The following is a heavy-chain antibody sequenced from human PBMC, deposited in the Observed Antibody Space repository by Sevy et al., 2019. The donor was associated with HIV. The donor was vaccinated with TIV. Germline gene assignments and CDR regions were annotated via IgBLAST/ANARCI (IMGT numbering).Heavy chain of an antibody. J-gene: IGHJ6*02. CDR1: GFTFSSYA. D-gene: IGHD6-6*01. V-gene: IGHV3-30-3*01. CDR2: ISYDGSNK. CDR3: AREQLVAYYYYGMDV. Sequence: GGSLRLSCAASGFTFSSYAMHWVRQAPGKGLEWVAVISYDGSNKYYADSVKGRFTISRDNSKNTLYLQMNSLRAEDTAVYYCAREQLVAYYYYGMDVWGQGTTVTVSS.